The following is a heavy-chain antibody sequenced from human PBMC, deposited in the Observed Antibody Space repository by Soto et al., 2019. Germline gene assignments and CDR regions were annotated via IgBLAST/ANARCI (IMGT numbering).Heavy chain of an antibody. V-gene: IGHV1-69*06. J-gene: IGHJ6*02. CDR1: GGTFSSYA. CDR2: IIPIFGTA. D-gene: IGHD2-2*01. Sequence: QVQLVQSGAEVKKPGSSVKVSCKASGGTFSSYAISWVRQAPGQGLEWMGGIIPIFGTANYAPKFQGRVTITAVKSTSTAYMALSSLISEDTAVYYCARRRYCSSTSCYPTWLDYYYYGMDGWVQGTTVTVSS. CDR3: ARRRYCSSTSCYPTWLDYYYYGMDG.